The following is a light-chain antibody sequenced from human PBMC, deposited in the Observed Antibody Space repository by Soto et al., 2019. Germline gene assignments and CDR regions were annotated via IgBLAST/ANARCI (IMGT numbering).Light chain of an antibody. V-gene: IGKV1-39*01. CDR1: QSISSY. CDR2: AAS. J-gene: IGKJ4*01. Sequence: DIQMTQSPSSLSASVGDRVTITCRASQSISSYLNWYRQKPGKAPKLLIYAASSLQSGVPSMFSGSGSGTDFTLTISSLQPEDFATYYCQHSYSSPLTFGGGTKVEIK. CDR3: QHSYSSPLT.